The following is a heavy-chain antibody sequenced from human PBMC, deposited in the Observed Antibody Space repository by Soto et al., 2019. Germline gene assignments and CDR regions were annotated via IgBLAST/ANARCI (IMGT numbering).Heavy chain of an antibody. Sequence: VQLVESGGGLVKPGGSLRLSCTASGFTFSSYSMNWVRQAPGKGLEWVSSISSSSSYIYYADSVKGRFTISRDNAKNSLFLQMNSLRAEDTAVYYCASGSPVDYWGQGTLVTVSS. CDR2: ISSSSSYI. CDR3: ASGSPVDY. J-gene: IGHJ4*02. CDR1: GFTFSSYS. D-gene: IGHD6-25*01. V-gene: IGHV3-21*01.